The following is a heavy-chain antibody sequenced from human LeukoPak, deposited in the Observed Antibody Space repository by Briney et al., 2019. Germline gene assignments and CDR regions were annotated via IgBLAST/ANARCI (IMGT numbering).Heavy chain of an antibody. CDR3: ARDTKDAFDI. J-gene: IGHJ3*02. V-gene: IGHV4-4*07. CDR2: IYTSGST. D-gene: IGHD2-8*01. Sequence: SEXLSLTCTVSGGSISSYYWSWLRQPAGKGLEWIGRIYTSGSTNYNPSLTSRVTMSVDTSKNQFSLKLSSVTAADTAVYYCARDTKDAFDIWGQGTMVTVSS. CDR1: GGSISSYY.